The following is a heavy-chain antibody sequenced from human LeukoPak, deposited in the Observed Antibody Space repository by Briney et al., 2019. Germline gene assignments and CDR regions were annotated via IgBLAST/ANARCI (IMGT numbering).Heavy chain of an antibody. CDR2: MNPNSGNT. Sequence: ASVKVSCKASGYTFTSYDINWVRQATGQGLEWMGWMNPNSGNTGYAQKFQGRVTMTRNTSISTAYMELSSLRSEDTAVYYCARAPRLWFGEYYYYYMDVWGKGTTVTISS. CDR3: ARAPRLWFGEYYYYYMDV. J-gene: IGHJ6*03. D-gene: IGHD3-10*01. V-gene: IGHV1-8*01. CDR1: GYTFTSYD.